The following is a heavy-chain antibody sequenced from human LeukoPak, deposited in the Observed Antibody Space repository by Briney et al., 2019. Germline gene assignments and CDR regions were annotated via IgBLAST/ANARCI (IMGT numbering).Heavy chain of an antibody. Sequence: ASVKVSCKASGYTFTSYGISWVRQAPGQGLEWMGWISAYNGSTNYAQKLQGRVTMTTDTSTSTAYMELRSLRSDDTAVYYCARSGVLRFLEWLLYLDYWGQGTLVTVSS. J-gene: IGHJ4*02. D-gene: IGHD3-3*01. CDR1: GYTFTSYG. V-gene: IGHV1-18*01. CDR3: ARSGVLRFLEWLLYLDY. CDR2: ISAYNGST.